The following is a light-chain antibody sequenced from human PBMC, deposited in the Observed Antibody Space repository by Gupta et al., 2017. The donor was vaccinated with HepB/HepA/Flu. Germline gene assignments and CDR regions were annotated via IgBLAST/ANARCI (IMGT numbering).Light chain of an antibody. CDR1: QPIANF. V-gene: IGKV1-39*01. CDR3: QQSYSTPST. Sequence: DIQMTQSPSSLSASIGDRVTITCRSSQPIANFLNWYQQKPGKAPKILIYVASSFQGGVPSRFSGSGSGTDFTLTISRLQAEDFATYYCQQSYSTPSTFGPGTKAEIK. J-gene: IGKJ3*01. CDR2: VAS.